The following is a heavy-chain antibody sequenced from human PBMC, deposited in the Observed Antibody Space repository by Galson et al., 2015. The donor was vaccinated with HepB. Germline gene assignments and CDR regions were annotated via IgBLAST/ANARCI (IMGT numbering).Heavy chain of an antibody. D-gene: IGHD3/OR15-3a*01. V-gene: IGHV3-23*01. CDR1: GFSFNSHA. CDR2: ITSSGGTT. Sequence: SLRLSCAASGFSFNSHAMSWVRQAPGKGLEWVSGITSSGGTTYYADSVKGRFTMSRDNSKHTVNLQMNSLRVEDTAVYYCVKGVYGHEGFGHWGQGTLVTVSS. J-gene: IGHJ4*02. CDR3: VKGVYGHEGFGH.